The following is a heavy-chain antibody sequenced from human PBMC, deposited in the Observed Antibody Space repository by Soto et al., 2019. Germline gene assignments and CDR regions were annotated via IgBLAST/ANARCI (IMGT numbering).Heavy chain of an antibody. CDR2: ISTYNGDA. CDR1: GYTFSTSG. V-gene: IGHV1-18*01. Sequence: QAQLEQSGAEVKKPGASVKVSCKSSGYTFSTSGISWVRQAPGQGLEWMGWISTYNGDANYAQRFHGRVTMTTDTSTSTTFMELRSLRSDDTAVYYWARDGPRPYYYYGMDVWGQGTTVTVSS. D-gene: IGHD6-6*01. J-gene: IGHJ6*02. CDR3: ARDGPRPYYYYGMDV.